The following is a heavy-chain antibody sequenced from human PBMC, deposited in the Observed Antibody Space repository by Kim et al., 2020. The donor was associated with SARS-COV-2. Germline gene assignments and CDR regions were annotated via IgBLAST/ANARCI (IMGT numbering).Heavy chain of an antibody. J-gene: IGHJ4*02. CDR3: ARQWAYIYGGGYFDY. CDR2: ISYDGSNK. Sequence: GGSLRLSCAASGFTFSSYAMHWVRQAPGKGLEWVAVISYDGSNKYYAESVKGRFTISRDNSKNTLYLQMNSLRAEDTAVYYCARQWAYIYGGGYFDYWGQGTLVTVSS. D-gene: IGHD1-26*01. V-gene: IGHV3-30*04. CDR1: GFTFSSYA.